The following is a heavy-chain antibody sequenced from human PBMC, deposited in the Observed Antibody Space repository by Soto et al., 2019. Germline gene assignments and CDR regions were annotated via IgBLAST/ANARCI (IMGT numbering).Heavy chain of an antibody. J-gene: IGHJ6*02. CDR3: ARLLLTTVSRMDV. D-gene: IGHD4-17*01. Sequence: GESLKISCKGSGYRFTSYWISWVRQMPGKGLEWMGRIDPSDSYTKYSPSFQSHVTISADKSISTAYLQWSSLKASDTAMYYCARLLLTTVSRMDVWGQGTTVTVSS. CDR2: IDPSDSYT. V-gene: IGHV5-10-1*01. CDR1: GYRFTSYW.